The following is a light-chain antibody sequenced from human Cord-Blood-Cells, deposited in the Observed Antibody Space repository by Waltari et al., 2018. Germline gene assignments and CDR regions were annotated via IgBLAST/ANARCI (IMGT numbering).Light chain of an antibody. J-gene: IGKJ1*01. Sequence: EIVLTQSPGTLSLSPGERATLSCRASQSVSSSYLAWYQQKPDQAPRLLIYGASSRATGIPDRFSGSGSGTDFTLTISRLEPEDFAVYYCQQYGSSRWTFGQGTKVESK. CDR2: GAS. CDR3: QQYGSSRWT. CDR1: QSVSSSY. V-gene: IGKV3-20*01.